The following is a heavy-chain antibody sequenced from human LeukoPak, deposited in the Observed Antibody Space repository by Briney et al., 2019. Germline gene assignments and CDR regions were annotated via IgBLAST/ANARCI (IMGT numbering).Heavy chain of an antibody. J-gene: IGHJ4*02. D-gene: IGHD2-2*02. CDR2: INHSGST. CDR3: ARGQRRGIVVVPAAIRSFDY. CDR1: GGSFSGYY. V-gene: IGHV4-34*01. Sequence: PSETLSLTCAVYGGSFSGYYWSWIRQPPGKGLEWIGEINHSGSTNYNPSLKSRVTISVDTSKNQFSLKLSSVTAAGTAVYYCARGQRRGIVVVPAAIRSFDYWGQGTLVTVSS.